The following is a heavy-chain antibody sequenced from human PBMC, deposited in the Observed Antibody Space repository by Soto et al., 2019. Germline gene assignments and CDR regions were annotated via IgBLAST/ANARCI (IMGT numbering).Heavy chain of an antibody. J-gene: IGHJ4*02. CDR2: IHPGDSVT. V-gene: IGHV5-51*01. Sequence: PGECLKISCKGSGYSCTSNWVGWVRQMPGKGLKWMAIIHPGDSVTRYGPSFQGQVTISADKSISTAYLQWSSLKASDTAVYYCASWPAGSTASYFDNRGPGTLVTVSS. CDR3: ASWPAGSTASYFDN. CDR1: GYSCTSNW.